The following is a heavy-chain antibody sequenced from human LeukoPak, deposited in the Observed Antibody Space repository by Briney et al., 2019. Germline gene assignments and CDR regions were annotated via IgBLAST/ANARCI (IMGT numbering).Heavy chain of an antibody. CDR2: ISYTGTYI. CDR1: AFSLSAYN. D-gene: IGHD1-26*01. V-gene: IGHV3-21*04. Sequence: PGGSLRPSCAASAFSLSAYNMNWVRQAPGKGLEWVSSISYTGTYIYYADSVKGRFTISRDNAQNSLYLQMNSLRAEDTAIYYCVRDRGTYPPIYYWGQGTLVTVSS. J-gene: IGHJ4*02. CDR3: VRDRGTYPPIYY.